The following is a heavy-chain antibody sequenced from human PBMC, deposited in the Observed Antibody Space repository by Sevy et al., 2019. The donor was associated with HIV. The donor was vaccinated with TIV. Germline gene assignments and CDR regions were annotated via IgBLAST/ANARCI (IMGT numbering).Heavy chain of an antibody. Sequence: GGSLRLSCTASGFDLGDYAMTWIRQVPGKGLEWVGFIRAKPYGGTADYAASAKGRFTISRDDSKSIAYLQMSNLKTEDTAVYYCSRGAFGSSAGIHYYGLDVWGQGTTVTVSS. V-gene: IGHV3-49*03. CDR3: SRGAFGSSAGIHYYGLDV. J-gene: IGHJ6*02. D-gene: IGHD6-6*01. CDR2: IRAKPYGGTA. CDR1: GFDLGDYA.